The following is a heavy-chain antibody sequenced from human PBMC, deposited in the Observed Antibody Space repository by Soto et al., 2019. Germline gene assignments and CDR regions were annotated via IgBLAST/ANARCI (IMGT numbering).Heavy chain of an antibody. J-gene: IGHJ5*02. CDR3: ARGRITGTTWSWFDP. Sequence: QVQLVQSGAEVKKPGASVKVSCKASGYTFTGYYMHWVRQAPGQGLEWMGGINPNSGGTNYAQKCQGRVTMTRDTSISTAYMELSRLRSDDTAVYYCARGRITGTTWSWFDPWGQGTLVTVSS. CDR1: GYTFTGYY. V-gene: IGHV1-2*02. D-gene: IGHD1-7*01. CDR2: INPNSGGT.